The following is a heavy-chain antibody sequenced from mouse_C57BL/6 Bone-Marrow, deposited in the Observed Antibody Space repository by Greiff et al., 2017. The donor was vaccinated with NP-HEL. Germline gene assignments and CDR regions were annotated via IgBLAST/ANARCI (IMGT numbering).Heavy chain of an antibody. CDR1: GYTFTDYY. CDR2: INPNNGGT. J-gene: IGHJ2*01. Sequence: EVQLQQSGPELVKPGASVKISCKASGYTFTDYYMNWVKQSHGKSLEWIGDINPNNGGTSYNQKFKGKATLTVDKSSSTAYMELRSLTSEDSAVYYCAAGDYGSSFIYWGQGTTLTVSS. V-gene: IGHV1-26*01. D-gene: IGHD1-1*01. CDR3: AAGDYGSSFIY.